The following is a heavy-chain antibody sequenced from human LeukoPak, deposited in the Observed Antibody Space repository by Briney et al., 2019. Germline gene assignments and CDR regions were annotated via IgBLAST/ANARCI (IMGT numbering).Heavy chain of an antibody. D-gene: IGHD4-17*01. CDR2: FYTSGNT. CDR3: ARDDGDYVDAFDI. CDR1: GGSISSGTYY. Sequence: SQTLSLTFTVSGGSISSGTYYWSWIRQPAGKGLEWIGRFYTSGNTNYNPSLKSRVTISVDTSKNQFSLKLSSVTAADTAVYYCARDDGDYVDAFDIWGQGTMVTVSS. J-gene: IGHJ3*02. V-gene: IGHV4-61*02.